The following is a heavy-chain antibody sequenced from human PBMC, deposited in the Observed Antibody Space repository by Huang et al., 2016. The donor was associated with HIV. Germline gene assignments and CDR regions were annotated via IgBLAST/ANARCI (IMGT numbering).Heavy chain of an antibody. Sequence: QVQLQQSGPGLLKPSQTLSLTCAISGDSVSANSVTWNWIRQSPSRGLEWLGRTYYRYKWYNDYAESVKGRIIIDTDTSKNYVSLQLKSVVPEDTAVYFCARGHDFYYDRSGYSFDYWGQGSLVTVSS. J-gene: IGHJ4*02. D-gene: IGHD3-22*01. CDR2: TYYRYKWYN. CDR1: GDSVSANSVT. CDR3: ARGHDFYYDRSGYSFDY. V-gene: IGHV6-1*01.